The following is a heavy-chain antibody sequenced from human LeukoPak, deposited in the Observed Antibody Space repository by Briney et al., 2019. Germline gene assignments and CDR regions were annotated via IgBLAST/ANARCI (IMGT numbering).Heavy chain of an antibody. V-gene: IGHV3-20*04. J-gene: IGHJ4*02. CDR1: GFTFDDYG. CDR2: INWNGGST. Sequence: GGSLRLSCAASGFTFDDYGMSWVRQAPGKGLEWVSGINWNGGSTGYADSVKGRFTISRDNAKNSLYLQMNSPRAEDTALYYCARTVGYCSGGSCYSSFTGSLDYWGQGTLVTVSS. CDR3: ARTVGYCSGGSCYSSFTGSLDY. D-gene: IGHD2-15*01.